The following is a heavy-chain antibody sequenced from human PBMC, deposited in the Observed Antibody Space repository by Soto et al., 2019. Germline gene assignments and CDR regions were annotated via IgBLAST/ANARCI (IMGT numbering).Heavy chain of an antibody. Sequence: PGGSLRLSCAASGFTFSSYWMSWVRQAPGKGLEWVANIKQDGNEKYYVDSVKGRFTISRDNAKNSLYLQMNSLRAEDTAVYYCARAPWAVAGTDYYYYSGMDVSGPGTTVTV. J-gene: IGHJ6*02. CDR2: IKQDGNEK. V-gene: IGHV3-7*03. D-gene: IGHD6-19*01. CDR3: ARAPWAVAGTDYYYYSGMDV. CDR1: GFTFSSYW.